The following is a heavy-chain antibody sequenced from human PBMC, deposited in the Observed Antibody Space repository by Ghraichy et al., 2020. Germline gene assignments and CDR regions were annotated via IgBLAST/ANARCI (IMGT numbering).Heavy chain of an antibody. Sequence: SETLSLTCTVSGGSISSGGYYWSWIRQHPGKGLEWIGYIYYSGSTYYNPSLKSRVTISVDTSKNQFSLKLSSVTAADTAVYYCARIPTVTTSVYFDYWGQGTLVTVSS. CDR3: ARIPTVTTSVYFDY. J-gene: IGHJ4*02. V-gene: IGHV4-31*03. CDR2: IYYSGST. CDR1: GGSISSGGYY. D-gene: IGHD4-17*01.